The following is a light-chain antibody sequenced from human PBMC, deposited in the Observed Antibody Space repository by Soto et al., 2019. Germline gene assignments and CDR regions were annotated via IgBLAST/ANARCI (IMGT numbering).Light chain of an antibody. CDR2: AAS. CDR3: PRRYMTQFT. V-gene: IGKV1-39*01. CDR1: QSISSY. J-gene: IGKJ3*01. Sequence: DIQMTQSPSSLSASVGDRVTITCRASQSISSYLNWYQQKPGKDPKLLIYAASSLQSGVPSRYSGSGSGTHFTLTISSLQHEDGATYSCPRRYMTQFTLSPQTKVPIE.